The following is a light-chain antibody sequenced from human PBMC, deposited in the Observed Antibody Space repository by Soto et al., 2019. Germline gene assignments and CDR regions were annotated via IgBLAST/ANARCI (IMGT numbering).Light chain of an antibody. V-gene: IGKV3-20*01. J-gene: IGKJ1*01. CDR1: QSVSSSY. CDR2: GAS. CDR3: QQYGSSSTWT. Sequence: IIFSNSPGTLASSPGERATLSCRAIQSVSSSYLAWYQQKPGQAPRLLIYGASSRATGIPDRFSGSGSGTDFTLTISRLEPEDFAVYYCQQYGSSSTWTFGQGTIVDIK.